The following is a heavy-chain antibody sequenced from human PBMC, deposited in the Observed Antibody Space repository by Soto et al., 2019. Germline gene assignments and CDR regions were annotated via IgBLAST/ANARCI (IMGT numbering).Heavy chain of an antibody. D-gene: IGHD2-8*01. CDR1: SYSISSGFF. CDR3: ARDTNSLDL. V-gene: IGHV4-38-2*02. Sequence: SETLSLTCVVSSYSISSGFFWAWIRQPPGKGLEWVGSIYHTGDTHYNPSLRSQVSMSVDTSKNHFALRLTYLTAADTAVYFCARDTNSLDLWGQGILVTVSS. J-gene: IGHJ5*02. CDR2: IYHTGDT.